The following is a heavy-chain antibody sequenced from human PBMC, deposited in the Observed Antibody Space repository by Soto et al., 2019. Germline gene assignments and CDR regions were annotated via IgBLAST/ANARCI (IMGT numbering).Heavy chain of an antibody. CDR1: GFTFSSYG. CDR2: IWYDGSNK. CDR3: ARDTARAMFRIDYGMDV. J-gene: IGHJ6*02. V-gene: IGHV3-33*01. D-gene: IGHD3-10*01. Sequence: QVQLVESGGGVVQPGRSLRLSCAASGFTFSSYGMHWVRQAPGKGLEWVAVIWYDGSNKYYADSVKGRFTISRDNSKNTLYLQMNSLRAEDTAVYYCARDTARAMFRIDYGMDVWGQGTTVTVSS.